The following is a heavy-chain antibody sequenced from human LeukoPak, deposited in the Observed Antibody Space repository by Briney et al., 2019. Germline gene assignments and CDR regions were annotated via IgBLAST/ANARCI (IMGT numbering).Heavy chain of an antibody. CDR1: GGSISSSSYY. D-gene: IGHD3-22*01. CDR3: ASTSPKYYYESSGYSSLFDN. J-gene: IGHJ4*02. Sequence: SETLSVTCTVSGGSISSSSYYWGWIRQPPGKGLEWIGSIYYSGNTYYNPSLKSRLTISVDTSKNQFSLKLRSVTAADTALYYCASTSPKYYYESSGYSSLFDNWGQGTLVTVSS. CDR2: IYYSGNT. V-gene: IGHV4-39*07.